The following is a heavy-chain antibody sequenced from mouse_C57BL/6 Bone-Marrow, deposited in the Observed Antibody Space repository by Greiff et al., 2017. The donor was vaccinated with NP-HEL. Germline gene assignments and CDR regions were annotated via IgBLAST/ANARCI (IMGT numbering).Heavy chain of an antibody. CDR1: GFTFSSYA. CDR3: ARVTPFYYGRRGPNWYFDV. Sequence: EVQVVESGGGLVKPGGSLKLSCAASGFTFSSYAMSWVRQTPEKRLEWVATISDGGSYTYYPDNVKGRFTISRDNAKNNLYLQMSHLKSEDTAMYYCARVTPFYYGRRGPNWYFDVWGTGTTVTVSS. V-gene: IGHV5-4*01. J-gene: IGHJ1*03. CDR2: ISDGGSYT. D-gene: IGHD1-1*01.